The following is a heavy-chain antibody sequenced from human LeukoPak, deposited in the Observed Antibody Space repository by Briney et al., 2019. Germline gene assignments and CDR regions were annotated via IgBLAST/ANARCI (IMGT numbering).Heavy chain of an antibody. CDR1: GFTFSSYG. CDR3: ARGVLVPAAISGSSWAVFDY. Sequence: GGSLRLSCAASGFTFSSYGLSWVRQAPGKGLEWVSAISGSGGSTYYADSVKGRFTISRDNAKNSLYLQMNSLRAEDTAVYYCARGVLVPAAISGSSWAVFDYWGQGTLVTVSS. J-gene: IGHJ4*02. D-gene: IGHD2-2*01. V-gene: IGHV3-23*01. CDR2: ISGSGGST.